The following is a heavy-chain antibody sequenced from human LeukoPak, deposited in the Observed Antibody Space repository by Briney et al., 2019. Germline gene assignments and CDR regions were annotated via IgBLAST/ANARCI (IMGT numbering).Heavy chain of an antibody. Sequence: SETLSLTCTVSGYSISSGYYWGWIRQPPGKGMEWIGSIYHSGSTYYNPSLKSRVTISVDTSKNQFSLKLSSVTAADTAVYYCARDTTSIAVTDPFDYWGQGTLVTVSS. J-gene: IGHJ4*02. V-gene: IGHV4-38-2*02. D-gene: IGHD6-19*01. CDR2: IYHSGST. CDR1: GYSISSGYY. CDR3: ARDTTSIAVTDPFDY.